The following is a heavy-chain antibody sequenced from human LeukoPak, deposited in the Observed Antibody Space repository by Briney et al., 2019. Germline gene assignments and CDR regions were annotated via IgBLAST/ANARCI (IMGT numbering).Heavy chain of an antibody. J-gene: IGHJ4*02. CDR1: GFTFSSYG. D-gene: IGHD3-22*01. V-gene: IGHV3-21*01. CDR3: ARPDDSSGYYPY. Sequence: GGSLRLSCVASGFTFSSYGMSWVRQAPGKGLEWVSSISSSSSYIYYADSVKGRFTISRDNAKNSLYLRMNSLRAEDTAVYYCARPDDSSGYYPYWGQGTLVTVSS. CDR2: ISSSSSYI.